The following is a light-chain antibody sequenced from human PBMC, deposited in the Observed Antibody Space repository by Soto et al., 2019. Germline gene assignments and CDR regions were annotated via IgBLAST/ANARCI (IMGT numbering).Light chain of an antibody. V-gene: IGKV4-1*01. CDR3: QQYYSTPLT. CDR2: WAS. Sequence: DIVMTPYPASMAVSLGERATINCKSSQSVLYSSNNKNYLAWYQQKPGQPPKLLIYWASTRESGVPDRFSGSGSGTDFTLTISSLQAEDVAVYYCQQYYSTPLTFGGGTKVDIK. J-gene: IGKJ4*01. CDR1: QSVLYSSNNKNY.